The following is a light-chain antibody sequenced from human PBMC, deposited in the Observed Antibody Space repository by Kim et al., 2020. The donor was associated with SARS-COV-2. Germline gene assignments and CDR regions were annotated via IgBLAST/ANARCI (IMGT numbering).Light chain of an antibody. J-gene: IGKJ1*01. CDR2: AAS. Sequence: SASTGDRVTITCRASQGISSYLAWYQQKPGKAPKLLIYAASTLQSSVPSRFSGGGSGTDFTLTISCLQSEDFATYYCQQYYTYPSFGQGTKVDIK. CDR1: QGISSY. CDR3: QQYYTYPS. V-gene: IGKV1-8*01.